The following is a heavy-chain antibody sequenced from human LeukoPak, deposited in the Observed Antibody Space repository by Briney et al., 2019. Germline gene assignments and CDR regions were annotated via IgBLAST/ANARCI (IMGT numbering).Heavy chain of an antibody. Sequence: GGSLRLSCAASGFTFSNYEINWVRQAPGKGLEWVSYISSSGTTIYYADSVKGRFTISRDNAKNSVYLQMNSLTDEDTAIYYCARDAATWLPSGRPYYFDYWGQGTLVTVSS. D-gene: IGHD1-26*01. CDR3: ARDAATWLPSGRPYYFDY. J-gene: IGHJ4*02. V-gene: IGHV3-48*03. CDR1: GFTFSNYE. CDR2: ISSSGTTI.